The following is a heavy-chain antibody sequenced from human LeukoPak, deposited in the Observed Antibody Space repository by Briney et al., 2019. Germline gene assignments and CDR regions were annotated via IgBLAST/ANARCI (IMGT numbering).Heavy chain of an antibody. V-gene: IGHV5-51*03. Sequence: PGESLKISCKGSGDSFNTYWIGWVRQMPGKGLEWMGIIYPGDSDTRYSPSFQGQVTISADKSISTAYLQWSSLKASDTAMYYCARFGYDDGGLPRTPLDYWGQGTLVTVSS. J-gene: IGHJ4*02. CDR1: GDSFNTYW. CDR3: ARFGYDDGGLPRTPLDY. CDR2: IYPGDSDT. D-gene: IGHD4-23*01.